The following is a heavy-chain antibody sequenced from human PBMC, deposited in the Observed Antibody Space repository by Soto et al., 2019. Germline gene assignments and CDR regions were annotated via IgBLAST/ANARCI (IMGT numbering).Heavy chain of an antibody. CDR1: GYTFTSYA. D-gene: IGHD3-10*01. Sequence: GASVKVSCKASGYTFTSYAMHWVRQAPGQRLEWMGWINAGNGNTKYSQKFQGRVTITRDTSASTAYMELSSLRSEDTAVYYCARGLYYYCSGSYYILHYWGQGTLVTVSS. CDR2: INAGNGNT. CDR3: ARGLYYYCSGSYYILHY. V-gene: IGHV1-3*01. J-gene: IGHJ4*02.